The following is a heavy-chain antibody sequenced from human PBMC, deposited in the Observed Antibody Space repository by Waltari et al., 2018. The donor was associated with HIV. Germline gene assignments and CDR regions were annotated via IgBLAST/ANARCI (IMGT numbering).Heavy chain of an antibody. Sequence: EVQVLESGGALVQPGGSLRLSCAASGFTFSNYGMSWVRQAPGKGLEWVSTIRCSGGSTYYADSVKGRFTVSRDNSKNTLYLQMNSLRAEDTAVYFCVKEHQYSHTWYSYYGMDVWGQGTTVTVSS. D-gene: IGHD6-13*01. V-gene: IGHV3-23*01. J-gene: IGHJ6*02. CDR3: VKEHQYSHTWYSYYGMDV. CDR2: IRCSGGST. CDR1: GFTFSNYG.